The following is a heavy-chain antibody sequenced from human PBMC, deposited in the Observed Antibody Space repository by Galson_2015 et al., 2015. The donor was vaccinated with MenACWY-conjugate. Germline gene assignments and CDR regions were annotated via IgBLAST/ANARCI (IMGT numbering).Heavy chain of an antibody. CDR3: ARHPPGGRGMDV. D-gene: IGHD2-15*01. J-gene: IGHJ6*02. CDR2: ISPGDSNT. Sequence: QSGAEVKKPGESLKISCKATGYTFTTYWIGWVRQMPGKGLEWIGLISPGDSNTRYSPSFQGQVTLSADKSITTAYLQWSSLKASDTAMYYCARHPPGGRGMDVWGRGTTVTVSS. V-gene: IGHV5-51*01. CDR1: GYTFTTYW.